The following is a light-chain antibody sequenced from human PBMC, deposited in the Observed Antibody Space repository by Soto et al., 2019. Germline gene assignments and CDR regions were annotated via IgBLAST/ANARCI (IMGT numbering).Light chain of an antibody. V-gene: IGKV2-24*01. CDR3: MQATQSPFT. Sequence: DIVMTQTPLSSPVTLGQAASISCWSSQSLVDSDGDTYLSWLHQRPGQPPRLLIYKIFNRFSGVPDRFSGSGAGTNFTLKISRVEGEDVGIYYCMQATQSPFTFGQGTKLEIK. CDR2: KIF. CDR1: QSLVDSDGDTY. J-gene: IGKJ2*01.